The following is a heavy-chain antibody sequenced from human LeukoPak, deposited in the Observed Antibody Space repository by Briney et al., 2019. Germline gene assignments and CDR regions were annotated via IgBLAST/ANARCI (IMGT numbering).Heavy chain of an antibody. CDR2: IYSGGST. CDR1: GFTVSSNY. J-gene: IGHJ4*02. D-gene: IGHD6-13*01. CDR3: ARGSKTAGGTLS. V-gene: IGHV3-66*01. Sequence: GGSLRLSWAASGFTVSSNYMSWVRQAPGKGLEWVSVIYSGGSTYYADSVKGRFTISRDNSRNTVYLQMNSLRAEDTAVYYCARGSKTAGGTLSWGQGSLVTVSS.